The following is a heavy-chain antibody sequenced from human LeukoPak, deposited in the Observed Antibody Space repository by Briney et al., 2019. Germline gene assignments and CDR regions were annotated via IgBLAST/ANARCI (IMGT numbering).Heavy chain of an antibody. D-gene: IGHD4-17*01. Sequence: GGSLRLSCAASGFSFISYGMHWVRQAPGKGLEWVGVISDDGRSKDYTDSVKGRFTISRDNSKDTLYLQMNSLRAEDTAVYYCAKRPSDYGDYVSYFDYWGRGTLVTVSS. V-gene: IGHV3-30*18. CDR3: AKRPSDYGDYVSYFDY. CDR2: ISDDGRSK. CDR1: GFSFISYG. J-gene: IGHJ4*02.